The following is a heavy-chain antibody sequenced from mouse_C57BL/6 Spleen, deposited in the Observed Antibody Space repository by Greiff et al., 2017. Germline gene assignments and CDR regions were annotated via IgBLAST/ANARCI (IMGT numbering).Heavy chain of an antibody. Sequence: VQLQQPGAELVKPGASVKLSCKASGYTFTSYWMQWVKQRPGQGLEWIGEIDPSDSYTNYNQKFKGKATLTVDTSSSTAYMQLSSLTSEDSAVYYCARSGGNYFDYWGQSTTLTVSS. D-gene: IGHD3-1*01. CDR2: IDPSDSYT. J-gene: IGHJ2*01. V-gene: IGHV1-50*01. CDR1: GYTFTSYW. CDR3: ARSGGNYFDY.